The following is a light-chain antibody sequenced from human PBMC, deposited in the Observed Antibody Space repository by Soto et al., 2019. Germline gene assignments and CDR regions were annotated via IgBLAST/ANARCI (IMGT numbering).Light chain of an antibody. V-gene: IGKV3-15*01. J-gene: IGKJ5*01. CDR3: QQYNNWPPT. Sequence: DIVMTHSPDSLAVSLGESSTLSCRASQSVRSSLAWYQQTPGQAPRLLVFDASTRATGIPARFSGSGSGTEFTLTISSLQSEDSAVFYCQQYNNWPPTFGQGTRLEIK. CDR2: DAS. CDR1: QSVRSS.